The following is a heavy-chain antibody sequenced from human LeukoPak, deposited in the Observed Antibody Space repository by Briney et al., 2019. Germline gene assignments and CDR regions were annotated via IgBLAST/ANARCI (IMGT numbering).Heavy chain of an antibody. J-gene: IGHJ5*02. CDR2: IVVGSGNT. V-gene: IGHV1-58*01. D-gene: IGHD1-26*01. Sequence: TSVKVSCKASGFTFTSSAVQWVRQARGQRLEWIGWIVVGSGNTNYAQKFQERVTITRDMSTSTAYMELSSLRSEDTAVYYCAADLWKMGAEGDNWFDPWGQGTLVTVSS. CDR3: AADLWKMGAEGDNWFDP. CDR1: GFTFTSSA.